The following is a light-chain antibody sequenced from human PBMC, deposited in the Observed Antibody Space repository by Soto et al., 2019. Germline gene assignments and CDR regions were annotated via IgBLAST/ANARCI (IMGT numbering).Light chain of an antibody. V-gene: IGLV4-60*02. CDR3: ETWDSNTRV. Sequence: QSVLTQSSSASASLGSSVKLTCTLSSGHSSYIIAWHQHQPGKAPRFLMKLEESGMYKTGSEIPDRFSGSSSGADRFLTISNLQFDDEADYYCETWDSNTRVFGGGTKLTVL. CDR1: SGHSSYI. J-gene: IGLJ2*01. CDR2: LEESGMY.